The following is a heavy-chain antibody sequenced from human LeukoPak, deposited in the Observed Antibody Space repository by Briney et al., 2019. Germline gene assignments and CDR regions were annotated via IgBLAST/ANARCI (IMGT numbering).Heavy chain of an antibody. CDR3: AKEFSATPRAAAQTGDAFDV. Sequence: GGSLRLSCAASGFTFSSYSMNWVRQAPGKGLEWVSSISSSSSYIYYADSVKGRFTISRDNSKNTLDLQMNSLRPEDTAVYYCAKEFSATPRAAAQTGDAFDVWGQGTMVTVSS. CDR1: GFTFSSYS. D-gene: IGHD7-27*01. J-gene: IGHJ3*01. V-gene: IGHV3-21*01. CDR2: ISSSSSYI.